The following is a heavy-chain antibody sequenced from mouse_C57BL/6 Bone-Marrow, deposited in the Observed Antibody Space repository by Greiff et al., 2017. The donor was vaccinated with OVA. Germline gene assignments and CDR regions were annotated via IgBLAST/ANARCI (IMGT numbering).Heavy chain of an antibody. J-gene: IGHJ2*01. CDR3: ARRGYGNYLYYFDY. Sequence: EVKVVESGGGLVQPGESLKLSCESNEYEFPSHDMSWVRKTPEKRLELVAALNSDGGSTYYPDTMERRFIISRDNTKKTLYLQMSSLRSEDTALYYCARRGYGNYLYYFDYWGQGTTLTVSS. CDR1: EYEFPSHD. V-gene: IGHV5-2*01. CDR2: LNSDGGST. D-gene: IGHD2-10*02.